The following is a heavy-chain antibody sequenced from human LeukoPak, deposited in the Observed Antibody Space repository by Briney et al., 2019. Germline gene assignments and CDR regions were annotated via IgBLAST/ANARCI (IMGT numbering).Heavy chain of an antibody. Sequence: GGSLRLSCAASGFTFSSYGTHWVRQAPGKGLEWVVFIRYDGSNKYYADSVKGRFTIYRDNSKNTLYLQMNSLRAEDTAVCYCAKFYYDSSGYQNPFDYWGQGTLVTVSS. CDR3: AKFYYDSSGYQNPFDY. J-gene: IGHJ4*02. D-gene: IGHD3-22*01. CDR2: IRYDGSNK. CDR1: GFTFSSYG. V-gene: IGHV3-30*02.